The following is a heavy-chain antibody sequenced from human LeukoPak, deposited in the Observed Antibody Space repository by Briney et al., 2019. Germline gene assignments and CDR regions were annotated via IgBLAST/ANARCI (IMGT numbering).Heavy chain of an antibody. J-gene: IGHJ4*02. CDR2: IIPIFGTA. D-gene: IGHD4-17*01. V-gene: IGHV1-69*05. CDR3: ARVGSTVTYFDY. CDR1: GGTFSSYA. Sequence: GASVKVSCKASGGTFSSYAISWVRQAPGQGLEWMGGIIPIFGTANCAQKFQGRVTITTDESTSAAYMELSSLRSEDTAVYYCARVGSTVTYFDYWGQGALVTVSS.